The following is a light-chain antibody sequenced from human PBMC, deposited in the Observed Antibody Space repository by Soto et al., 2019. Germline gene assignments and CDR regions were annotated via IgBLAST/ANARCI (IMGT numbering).Light chain of an antibody. V-gene: IGKV1-8*01. CDR3: QQADTFPIN. J-gene: IGKJ5*01. CDR1: QAISSF. CDR2: AAS. Sequence: AIRMTQSPSSLSASTGDRVTITCRASQAISSFLAWYQQKPGKAPKLLIYAASSLQSGVPSRFSGSGFGTDFTLTTSSLQPEDSAIYYCQQADTFPINFRQGTRRDIK.